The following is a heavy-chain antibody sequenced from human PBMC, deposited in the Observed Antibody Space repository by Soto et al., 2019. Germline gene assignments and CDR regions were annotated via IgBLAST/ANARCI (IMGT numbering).Heavy chain of an antibody. D-gene: IGHD1-1*01. Sequence: ASMKGSLQTSGFTLTKHEVFWVRQTPGQGLEWMGWISPYSGKTNYARKFKGRVTMTTDTSTSTAYMELRSLRSDDTAVYYCARGSNDIDYWGQGTLVTVSS. CDR1: GFTLTKHE. J-gene: IGHJ4*02. CDR2: ISPYSGKT. V-gene: IGHV1-18*01. CDR3: ARGSNDIDY.